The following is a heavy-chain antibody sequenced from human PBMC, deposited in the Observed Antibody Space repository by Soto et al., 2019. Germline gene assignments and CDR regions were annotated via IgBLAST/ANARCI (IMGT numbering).Heavy chain of an antibody. CDR1: GYTFTSYA. J-gene: IGHJ4*02. Sequence: ASVKGSCKSSGYTFTSYAMHWVRQAPGQKREWMGWINACNGNTKYSQKFQGRVTITMDTTASTAYMELISLRSERTTVVNFARVFRIYHDILTGLWGCHFDCRVQATQVIVSS. V-gene: IGHV1-3*01. CDR2: INACNGNT. CDR3: ARVFRIYHDILTGLWGCHFDC. D-gene: IGHD3-9*01.